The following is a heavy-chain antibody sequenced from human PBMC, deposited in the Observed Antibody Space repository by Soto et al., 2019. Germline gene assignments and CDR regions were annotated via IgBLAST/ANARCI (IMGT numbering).Heavy chain of an antibody. D-gene: IGHD3-10*01. CDR3: ARDLGTAGVGNDY. Sequence: PSETLSLTCAVYGGTLTGYYWSWIRQPPGKGLEWIGEINHSGSTKNNPSLKSRVTISVDTSKNQFSLKLSSVTAADTAVYYCARDLGTAGVGNDYWGQGTLVTVSS. J-gene: IGHJ4*02. V-gene: IGHV4-34*01. CDR2: INHSGST. CDR1: GGTLTGYY.